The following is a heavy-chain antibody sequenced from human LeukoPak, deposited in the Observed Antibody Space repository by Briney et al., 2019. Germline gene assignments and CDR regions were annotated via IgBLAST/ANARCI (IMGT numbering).Heavy chain of an antibody. CDR3: ARDIRGHSGYDSSLDH. CDR1: GFSFSSYG. V-gene: IGHV3-30*02. Sequence: PGGSLRLSCAASGFSFSSYGMQWVRQAPGKGLEWVAFIRYDGSNKYYADSVKGRFTISRDNSKNTLYLQMNNLRAEDTAVYYCARDIRGHSGYDSSLDHWGQGTLVTDSS. J-gene: IGHJ4*02. D-gene: IGHD5-12*01. CDR2: IRYDGSNK.